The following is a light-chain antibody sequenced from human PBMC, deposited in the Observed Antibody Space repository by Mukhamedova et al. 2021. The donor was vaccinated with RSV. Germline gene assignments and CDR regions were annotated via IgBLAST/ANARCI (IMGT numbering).Light chain of an antibody. CDR3: LQHHSFPYA. J-gene: IGKJ2*01. Sequence: QDIGNDLVWYQQKPGEAPKRLVYVATSLQDGVPSRFSGSRSGTEFTLTISSLQPEDFATYYCLQHHSFPYAFGLGTTVEIK. CDR1: QDIGND. V-gene: IGKV1-17*01. CDR2: VAT.